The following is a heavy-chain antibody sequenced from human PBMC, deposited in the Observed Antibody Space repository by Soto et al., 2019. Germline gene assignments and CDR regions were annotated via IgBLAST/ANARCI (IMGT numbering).Heavy chain of an antibody. CDR2: IYSGGST. J-gene: IGHJ4*02. Sequence: PGGSLRLSCTASEITLNIYWMHWIRQAPGKGLEWVSVIYSGGSTYYADSVKGRFTISRDNSKNTLYLQMNSLRAEDTAVYYCEYGYSSSSYWGQGTLVTVSS. V-gene: IGHV3-53*01. CDR1: EITLNIYW. D-gene: IGHD6-6*01. CDR3: EYGYSSSSY.